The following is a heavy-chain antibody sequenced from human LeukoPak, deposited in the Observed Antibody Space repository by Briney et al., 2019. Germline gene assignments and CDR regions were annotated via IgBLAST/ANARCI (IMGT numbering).Heavy chain of an antibody. V-gene: IGHV3-64*01. CDR2: ISNSGGRT. J-gene: IGHJ3*02. CDR1: GFTFSSYA. CDR3: ASGRMVVTATTDGGSFDI. D-gene: IGHD2-21*02. Sequence: SGGSLRLSCAASGFTFSSYAMSWVRQAPGKGLEYVSAISNSGGRTYYANSVKGRFTISRDNSKNTLYLQMGSLRTEDMAVYYCASGRMVVTATTDGGSFDIWGQGTMVTVSS.